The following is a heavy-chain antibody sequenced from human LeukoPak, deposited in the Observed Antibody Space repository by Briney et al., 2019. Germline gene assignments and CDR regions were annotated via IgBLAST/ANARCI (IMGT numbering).Heavy chain of an antibody. CDR2: IDDRGNT. CDR3: AREQQGYCSSSSCLFDF. V-gene: IGHV4-30-4*01. D-gene: IGHD2-15*01. J-gene: IGHJ3*01. CDR1: GGSISRGDYY. Sequence: SQTLFLTCTVSGGSISRGDYYWGWIRQPPGKGLEWIGNIDDRGNTDYNPSLKSRVTISIDTSKNQFSLKLKSVTAADTAVYYCAREQQGYCSSSSCLFDFWGQGTMVTVSS.